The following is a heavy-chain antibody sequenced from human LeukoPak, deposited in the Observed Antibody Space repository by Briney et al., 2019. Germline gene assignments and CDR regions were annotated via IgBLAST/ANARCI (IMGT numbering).Heavy chain of an antibody. J-gene: IGHJ4*02. CDR3: ARGDDYGASY. V-gene: IGHV3-53*01. Sequence: AGGSLRLSCAASGFTASSNYMSWVRQAPGKGLEWVSVIYSGGSTYYADSVKGRFTISRDNSKNTLYLQMNSLRAEDTAVYYCARGDDYGASYWGQGTLVTVSS. CDR2: IYSGGST. D-gene: IGHD4-17*01. CDR1: GFTASSNY.